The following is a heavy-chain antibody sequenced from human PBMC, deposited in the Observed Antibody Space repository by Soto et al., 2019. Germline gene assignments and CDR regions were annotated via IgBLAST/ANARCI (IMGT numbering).Heavy chain of an antibody. Sequence: EVQLLESGGGLVQPGGSLRLSCAASGFTFSSYAMSWVRQAPGKGLEWVSAISGSGGSTYYADSVKGRFTISRDNSKNTLYLQMNSLRAEDTAVYYCAKVGYYDYVWGSYWDYWGQGTLVTVSS. J-gene: IGHJ4*02. CDR2: ISGSGGST. D-gene: IGHD3-16*01. V-gene: IGHV3-23*01. CDR1: GFTFSSYA. CDR3: AKVGYYDYVWGSYWDY.